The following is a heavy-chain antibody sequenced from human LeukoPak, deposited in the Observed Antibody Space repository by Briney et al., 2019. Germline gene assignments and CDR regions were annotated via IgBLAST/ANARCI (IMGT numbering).Heavy chain of an antibody. D-gene: IGHD3-3*01. CDR1: GFTFSSYG. CDR2: ISYDGSNK. CDR3: AKDHRPVDFWSIDYLDY. J-gene: IGHJ4*02. V-gene: IGHV3-30*18. Sequence: PGGSLRLSCAASGFTFSSYGMHWVRQAPGKGLEWVAVISYDGSNKYYADSVKGRFTISRDNSKNTLYLQMNSLRAEDTAVYYCAKDHRPVDFWSIDYLDYWGQGTLVTVSS.